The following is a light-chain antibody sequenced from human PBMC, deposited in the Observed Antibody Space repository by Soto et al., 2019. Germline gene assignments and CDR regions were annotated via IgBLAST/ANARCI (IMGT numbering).Light chain of an antibody. Sequence: QSALTQPASVSGSPGQSITISCTGTSSDVGGYKYVSWYQQHPDKAPKLIIFEVSNRPSGISSRFSGSKSGNTASLTISGLQAEDEADYYCQSYHSGNVVFGGGTKLTVL. V-gene: IGLV2-14*01. CDR1: SSDVGGYKY. J-gene: IGLJ2*01. CDR3: QSYHSGNVV. CDR2: EVS.